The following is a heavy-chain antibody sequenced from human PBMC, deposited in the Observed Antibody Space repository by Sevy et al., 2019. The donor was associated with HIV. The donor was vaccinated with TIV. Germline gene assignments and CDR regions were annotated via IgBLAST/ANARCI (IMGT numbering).Heavy chain of an antibody. V-gene: IGHV1-69*13. CDR2: IIPILGTT. D-gene: IGHD6-19*01. Sequence: ASVKGSCKASGGTFTTSGISWVRQVPGQGLEWMGGIIPILGTTNYTQRFQYRVTITADESTKTAYMELSSLRSEDTAVYYCARGGGNGWYYFDYWGQATSVTVSS. CDR1: GGTFTTSG. CDR3: ARGGGNGWYYFDY. J-gene: IGHJ4*02.